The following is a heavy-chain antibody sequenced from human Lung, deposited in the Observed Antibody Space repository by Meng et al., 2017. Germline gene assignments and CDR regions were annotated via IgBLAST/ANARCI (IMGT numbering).Heavy chain of an antibody. Sequence: QVQLVQSGAEVKKPGVSLTLSCETSGFTFTTYFMHWLRQAPGQGLQWMGLFNPNGDVTTYSPRFQGRITLTGDTSTSTLYMELSSLTSDDTAVYYCARGMTMTCYFDQWGQATLVTVSS. CDR2: FNPNGDVT. CDR3: ARGMTMTCYFDQ. V-gene: IGHV1-46*01. D-gene: IGHD4/OR15-4a*01. CDR1: GFTFTTYF. J-gene: IGHJ4*03.